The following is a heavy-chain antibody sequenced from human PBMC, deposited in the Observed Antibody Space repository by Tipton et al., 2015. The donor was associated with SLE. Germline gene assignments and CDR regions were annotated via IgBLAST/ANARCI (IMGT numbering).Heavy chain of an antibody. V-gene: IGHV4-39*07. Sequence: TLSLTCTVSGGPISSSSYYWGWIRQPPGKGLVWIGSIYYSGSTYYNPPLKSRVTISVDTSKNQFSLKLSSVTAADTAVYYCVLLELPLGYCSGGSCPDAFDIWGQGTMVTVSS. CDR2: IYYSGST. CDR1: GGPISSSSYY. J-gene: IGHJ3*02. D-gene: IGHD2-15*01. CDR3: VLLELPLGYCSGGSCPDAFDI.